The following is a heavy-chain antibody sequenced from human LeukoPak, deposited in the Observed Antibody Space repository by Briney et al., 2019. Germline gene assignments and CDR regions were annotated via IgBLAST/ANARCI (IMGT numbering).Heavy chain of an antibody. J-gene: IGHJ4*02. CDR2: IYYSGST. CDR3: ARTPGTALFDY. Sequence: SETLSLTCAVYGRSFSSYYWGWIRQPPGKGLEWIGSIYYSGSTYYNPSLKSRVTISVDTSKNQFSLKLSSVTAADTAVYYCARTPGTALFDYWGQGTLVTVSS. CDR1: GRSFSSYY. V-gene: IGHV4-39*01. D-gene: IGHD5-18*01.